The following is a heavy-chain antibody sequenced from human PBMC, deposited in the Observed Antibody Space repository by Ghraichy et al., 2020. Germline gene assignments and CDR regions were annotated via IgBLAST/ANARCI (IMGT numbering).Heavy chain of an antibody. CDR2: MNPNSGNT. Sequence: VKVSCKASGYTFTSYDINWVRQATGQGLEWMGWMNPNSGNTGYAQKFQGRVTMTRNTSISTAYMELSSLRSEDMAVYYCARGWGGSYYYYYYYGMDVWGQGTTVTVSS. D-gene: IGHD1-26*01. J-gene: IGHJ6*02. CDR1: GYTFTSYD. V-gene: IGHV1-8*01. CDR3: ARGWGGSYYYYYYYGMDV.